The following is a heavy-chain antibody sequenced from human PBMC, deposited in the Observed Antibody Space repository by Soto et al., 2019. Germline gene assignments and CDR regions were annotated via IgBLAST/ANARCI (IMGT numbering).Heavy chain of an antibody. CDR2: IIPIPGTA. V-gene: IGHV1-69*01. CDR3: ARSQGSSTSLEIYYYYYYGMDV. Sequence: QVQLVQSGAEVKKPGSSVKVSCKASGGTFGSYAISWVRQAPGQGLEWMGGIIPIPGTANYEQKFQGRVTIAADESTRTAYMELSSLRSEDTAVYYCARSQGSSTSLEIYYYYYYGMDVWGQGTKVTVSS. D-gene: IGHD2-2*01. CDR1: GGTFGSYA. J-gene: IGHJ6*02.